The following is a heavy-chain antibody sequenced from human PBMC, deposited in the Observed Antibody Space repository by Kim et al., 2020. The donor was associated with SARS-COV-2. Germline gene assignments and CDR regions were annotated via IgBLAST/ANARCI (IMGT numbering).Heavy chain of an antibody. Sequence: YAGSVNGRFTISRDNAKNALYLQMNSLRAEDTALYYCAKDPYSRSSGLGSWGQGTLVTVSS. V-gene: IGHV3-9*01. J-gene: IGHJ5*02. CDR3: AKDPYSRSSGLGS. D-gene: IGHD6-6*01.